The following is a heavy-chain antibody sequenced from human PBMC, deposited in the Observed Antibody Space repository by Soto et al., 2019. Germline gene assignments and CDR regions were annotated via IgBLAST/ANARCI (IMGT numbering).Heavy chain of an antibody. J-gene: IGHJ6*03. Sequence: QVQLVQSGAEVKKPGSSVRISCKASGGTLSSYTLNWGRQAPGQGLEYVGGIIPLLGVAKYAQKLQGRGTLSTYKSTSTVYLDLARHTSEDTAVYYCASDSTLEDADYLGSYYYYHVDVWGKGTSVIVSS. CDR2: IIPLLGVA. CDR3: ASDSTLEDADYLGSYYYYHVDV. V-gene: IGHV1-69*02. D-gene: IGHD4-17*01. CDR1: GGTLSSYT.